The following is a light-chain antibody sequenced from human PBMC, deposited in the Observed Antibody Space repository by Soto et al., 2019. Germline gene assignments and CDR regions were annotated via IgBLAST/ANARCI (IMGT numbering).Light chain of an antibody. CDR2: EVT. CDR3: SSKRDSSTLFV. J-gene: IGLJ1*01. Sequence: QSVLTQPASVSGSPGQSFTISCTGTSSDVGAYNYVSWYQHHPGKVPKLLIYEVTNRPSGVSDRFSGSKSGNTASLTISGLQAEDEADYYCSSKRDSSTLFVFGTGTKVTVL. CDR1: SSDVGAYNY. V-gene: IGLV2-14*01.